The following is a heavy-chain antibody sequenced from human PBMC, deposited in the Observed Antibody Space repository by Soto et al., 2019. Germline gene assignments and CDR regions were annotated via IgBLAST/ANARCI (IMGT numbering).Heavy chain of an antibody. D-gene: IGHD1-26*01. V-gene: IGHV1-2*02. J-gene: IGHJ4*02. Sequence: ASVKVSCKASGYTYIDYYIHWVRQAPGQGLEWMGCINPHSGDTNSPPKFQARVTMTRDTSNSTAYMELKRLYSNDTAVYHCSRSGYPGSYHPPAFWGQGTLVTVSS. CDR3: SRSGYPGSYHPPAF. CDR2: INPHSGDT. CDR1: GYTYIDYY.